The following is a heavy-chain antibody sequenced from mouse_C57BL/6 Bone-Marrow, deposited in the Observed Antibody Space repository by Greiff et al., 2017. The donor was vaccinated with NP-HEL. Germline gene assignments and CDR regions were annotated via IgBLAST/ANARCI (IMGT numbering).Heavy chain of an antibody. CDR3: ARNRFYGSSYHWYFDV. V-gene: IGHV1-81*01. J-gene: IGHJ1*03. CDR1: GYTFTSYG. CDR2: IYPRSGNT. D-gene: IGHD1-1*01. Sequence: QVQLQQSGAELARPGASVKLSCKASGYTFTSYGISWVKQRTGQGLEWIGEIYPRSGNTYYNEKFKGKATLTADKSSSTAYMELRSLTSEDSAVYFCARNRFYGSSYHWYFDVWGTGTTVTVSS.